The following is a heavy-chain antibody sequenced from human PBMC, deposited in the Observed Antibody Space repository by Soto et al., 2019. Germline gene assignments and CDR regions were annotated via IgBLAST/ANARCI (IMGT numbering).Heavy chain of an antibody. D-gene: IGHD6-13*01. CDR1: GFTFSSYG. CDR3: ARAVIAAAGTVYYGMDV. J-gene: IGHJ6*02. Sequence: GGSLRLSCAASGFTFSSYGMHWVRQAPGKGLEWVAVIWYDGSNKYYADSVKGRFTISRDNSKNTLYLQMNSLRAEDTAVYYCARAVIAAAGTVYYGMDVWGQGTTVTVSS. V-gene: IGHV3-33*08. CDR2: IWYDGSNK.